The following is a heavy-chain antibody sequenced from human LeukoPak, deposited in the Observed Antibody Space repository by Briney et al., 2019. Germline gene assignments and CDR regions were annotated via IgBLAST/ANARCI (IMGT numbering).Heavy chain of an antibody. J-gene: IGHJ4*02. CDR1: GYSITSYW. V-gene: IGHV5-51*01. Sequence: GESLKISCKGSGYSITSYWIGWVRQMPGKGLEWMGVIYPGDSDTRYSPSFQGQVTISVDKSSSTAYLQWSSLKDSDTAMYYCARPRGSGPGMAYFDYWGQGTLVTVSS. CDR3: ARPRGSGPGMAYFDY. D-gene: IGHD5-24*01. CDR2: IYPGDSDT.